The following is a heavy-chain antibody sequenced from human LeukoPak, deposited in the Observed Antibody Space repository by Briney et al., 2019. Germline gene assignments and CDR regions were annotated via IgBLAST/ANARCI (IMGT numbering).Heavy chain of an antibody. Sequence: PGGSLRLSCAASGFTVSSNYMSWVRQAPGKGLEWVSVIYSGGSTYYADSVKGRFTISRDNAENTLYLQMNSLRAEDTAVYFCARGNAHAFDIWGQGTMVTVSS. CDR3: ARGNAHAFDI. D-gene: IGHD1-1*01. V-gene: IGHV3-53*01. J-gene: IGHJ3*02. CDR1: GFTVSSNY. CDR2: IYSGGST.